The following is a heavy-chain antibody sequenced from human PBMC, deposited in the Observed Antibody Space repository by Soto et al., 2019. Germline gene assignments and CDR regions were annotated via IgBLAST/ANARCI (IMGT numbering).Heavy chain of an antibody. V-gene: IGHV4-39*01. J-gene: IGHJ3*01. CDR3: ARAYYYGSGSYYREIAAAFDX. D-gene: IGHD3-10*01. CDR1: GGSISSSSYY. Sequence: SETLCLTCTVSGGSISSSSYYWGWIRQPPGKGLEWIGSIYYSGSTCYNPSLKSRVTISVDTSKNQFSLKLSSVTAADTAVYYCARAYYYGSGSYYREIAAAFDXWGQGTMVTVSS. CDR2: IYYSGST.